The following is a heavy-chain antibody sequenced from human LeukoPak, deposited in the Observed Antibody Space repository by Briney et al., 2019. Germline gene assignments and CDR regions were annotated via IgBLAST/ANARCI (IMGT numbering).Heavy chain of an antibody. CDR2: INHSGST. V-gene: IGHV4-34*01. Sequence: PSETLSLTCAVYGGSFSGYYWSWIRQPPGKGLEWIGEINHSGSTNHNPSLKSRVTISVDTSKNQFSLKLSSVTAADTAVYYCARDSKSSGWYGDWFDPWGQGTLVTVSS. CDR1: GGSFSGYY. J-gene: IGHJ5*02. D-gene: IGHD6-19*01. CDR3: ARDSKSSGWYGDWFDP.